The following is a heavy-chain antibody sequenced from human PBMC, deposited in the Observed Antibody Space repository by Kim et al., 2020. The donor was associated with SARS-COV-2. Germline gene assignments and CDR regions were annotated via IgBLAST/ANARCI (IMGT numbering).Heavy chain of an antibody. J-gene: IGHJ5*02. CDR1: GYTFTSYY. CDR2: INPSGGST. Sequence: ASVKVSCKASGYTFTSYYMHWVRQAPGQGLEWMGIINPSGGSTSYAQKFQGRVTMTRDTSTSTVYMELSSLRSEDTAVYYCARGSMTTPHYGGGWFDPWGQGTLVTVSS. CDR3: ARGSMTTPHYGGGWFDP. D-gene: IGHD4-17*01. V-gene: IGHV1-46*01.